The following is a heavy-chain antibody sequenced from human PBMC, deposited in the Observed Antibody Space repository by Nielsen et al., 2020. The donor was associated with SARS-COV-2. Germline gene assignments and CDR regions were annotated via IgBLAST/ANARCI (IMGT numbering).Heavy chain of an antibody. CDR1: GFTFSRHA. V-gene: IGHV3-23*01. CDR2: IGAGGDSI. Sequence: GESLKISCAASGFTFSRHAMTWVRQAPGKGLEWVSIIGAGGDSIYYADSVKGRFTISRDNAKNTLYLQMNSLRAEDTAVYYCVRGLQVPNGLAHRWGQGTLVTVSS. CDR3: VRGLQVPNGLAHR. D-gene: IGHD3-16*01. J-gene: IGHJ4*02.